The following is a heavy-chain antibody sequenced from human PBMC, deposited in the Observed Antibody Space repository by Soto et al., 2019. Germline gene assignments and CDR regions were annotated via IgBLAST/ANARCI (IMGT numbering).Heavy chain of an antibody. CDR1: GGTFSSYT. D-gene: IGHD3-10*02. CDR3: ARVPGHVGPFDY. J-gene: IGHJ4*02. V-gene: IGHV1-69*02. CDR2: IIPILGIA. Sequence: ASVKDSCKASGGTFSSYTISWMRQAPGQGLEWMGRIIPILGIANYAQKFQGRVTITADKSTSTAYMELSSLRSEDTAVYYCARVPGHVGPFDYWGQGTLVTVSS.